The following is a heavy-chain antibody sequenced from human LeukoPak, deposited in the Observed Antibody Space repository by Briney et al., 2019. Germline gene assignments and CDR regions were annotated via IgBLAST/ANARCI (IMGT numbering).Heavy chain of an antibody. J-gene: IGHJ3*02. CDR2: INHSGST. D-gene: IGHD5-12*01. CDR3: ARGNTYEGAFDI. CDR1: GGSFSGYY. Sequence: SETLSLTCAVYGGSFSGYYWSWIRQPPGKGLGWIGEINHSGSTNYNPSLKSRVTISVDTSKNQFSLKLSSVTAADTAVYYCARGNTYEGAFDIWGQGTMVTVSS. V-gene: IGHV4-34*01.